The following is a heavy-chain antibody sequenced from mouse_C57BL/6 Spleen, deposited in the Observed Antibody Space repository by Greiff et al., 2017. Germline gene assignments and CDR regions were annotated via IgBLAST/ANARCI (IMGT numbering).Heavy chain of an antibody. D-gene: IGHD3-2*02. J-gene: IGHJ4*01. CDR2: ISDGGSYT. Sequence: EVQRVESGGGLVKPGGSLKLSCAASGFTFSSYAMSWVRQTPEKRLEWVATISDGGSYTYSPDNVKGRFTISRANAKNNLYLQMSHLKSEDTAMYYCARDRNSSGYIYAKDYWGQGTSVTVSS. V-gene: IGHV5-4*01. CDR3: ARDRNSSGYIYAKDY. CDR1: GFTFSSYA.